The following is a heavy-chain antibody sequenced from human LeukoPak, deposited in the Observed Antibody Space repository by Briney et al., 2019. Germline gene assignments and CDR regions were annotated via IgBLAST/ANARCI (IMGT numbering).Heavy chain of an antibody. CDR3: ARGTVAVFDY. V-gene: IGHV4-61*01. Sequence: PSETLPLTCTVSGGSVSSGSYYWSWIRQPPGKGLEWIGYIYYSGSTNYNPSLKSRVTIPVDTSKNQFSLKLSSVTAADTAVYYCARGTVAVFDYWGQGTLVTVSS. CDR2: IYYSGST. CDR1: GGSVSSGSYY. J-gene: IGHJ4*02. D-gene: IGHD4-23*01.